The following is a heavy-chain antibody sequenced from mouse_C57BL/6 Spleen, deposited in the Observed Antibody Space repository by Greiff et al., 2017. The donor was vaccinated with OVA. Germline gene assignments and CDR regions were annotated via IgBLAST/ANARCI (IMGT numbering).Heavy chain of an antibody. CDR2: ISYDGSN. J-gene: IGHJ1*03. CDR3: ARDYGSSYFYWYFDV. V-gene: IGHV3-6*01. CDR1: GYSINSGYY. Sequence: EVQRVESGPGLVKPSQSLSLTCSVTGYSINSGYYWNWIRQFPGNKLERMGYISYDGSNNYNPSLTNQISITPDTSKNQFFLKLKSVTTEDTATYYCARDYGSSYFYWYFDVWGTGTTVTVSS. D-gene: IGHD1-1*01.